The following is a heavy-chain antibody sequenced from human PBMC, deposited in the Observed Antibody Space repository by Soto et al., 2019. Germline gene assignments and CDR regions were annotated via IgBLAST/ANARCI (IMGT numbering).Heavy chain of an antibody. D-gene: IGHD3-22*01. V-gene: IGHV3-72*01. CDR2: TRNKANSYTT. Sequence: VRLACAASGFTFSDHSMEWVRQAPGKGVEWVGRTRNKANSYTTEYAASVKGRLTISRDDSEKSLYLQMNSLKTEDTAVYYCARGAHRSFLGDYEDVCGAGPTAAVS. CDR1: GFTFSDHS. CDR3: ARGAHRSFLGDYEDV. J-gene: IGHJ6*02.